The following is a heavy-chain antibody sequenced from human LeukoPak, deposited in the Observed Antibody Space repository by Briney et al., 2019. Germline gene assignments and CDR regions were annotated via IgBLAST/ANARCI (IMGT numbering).Heavy chain of an antibody. J-gene: IGHJ4*02. D-gene: IGHD4-23*01. CDR1: GYTFTSYY. V-gene: IGHV1-46*01. CDR3: AAASGGNSQSFDY. CDR2: INPSGGST. Sequence: GASVKVSCKASGYTFTSYYMHWVRQAPGQGLEWMGIINPSGGSTSYAQKFQGRVTITRDMSTSTAYMELSSLRSEDTAVYYCAAASGGNSQSFDYWGQGTLVTVSS.